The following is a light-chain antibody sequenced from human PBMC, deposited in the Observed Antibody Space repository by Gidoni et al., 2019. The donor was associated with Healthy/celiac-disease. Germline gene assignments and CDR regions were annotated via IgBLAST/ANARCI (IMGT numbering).Light chain of an antibody. CDR1: QSISSY. V-gene: IGKV1-39*01. CDR2: AAS. J-gene: IGKJ2*01. Sequence: DIQMTQSPSSLSASVRDRVTITCRASQSISSYLNWYQQKPGKAPKLLIYAASSLQSGVPSRFSGSGSGTDFTLTISSLQPEDFATCYCQQSYSTLRYTFGQGTKLEIK. CDR3: QQSYSTLRYT.